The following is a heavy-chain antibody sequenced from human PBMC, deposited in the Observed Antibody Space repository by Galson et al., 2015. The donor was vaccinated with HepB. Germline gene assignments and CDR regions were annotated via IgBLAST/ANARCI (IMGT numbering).Heavy chain of an antibody. Sequence: SLRLSCAASGFTFSSYGMHWVRQAPGKGLEWVAVISYDGSNKYYADSVKGRFTISRDNSKNTLYLQMNSLRAEDTAVYYCAKDRRGIYCSSTSCYYMDVWGKGTTVTVSS. CDR1: GFTFSSYG. CDR3: AKDRRGIYCSSTSCYYMDV. CDR2: ISYDGSNK. V-gene: IGHV3-30*18. D-gene: IGHD2-2*01. J-gene: IGHJ6*03.